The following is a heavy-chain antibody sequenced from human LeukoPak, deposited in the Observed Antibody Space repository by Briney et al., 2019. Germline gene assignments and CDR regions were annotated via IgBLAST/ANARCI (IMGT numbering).Heavy chain of an antibody. Sequence: GGSLRLSCAASGFTFSSYGMHWVRQAPGKGLEWVAVISYDGSNKYYADSVKGRFTISRDNAKNSLYLQMNSLRAEDTAVYYCARVRVFDYWGQGTLVTVSS. J-gene: IGHJ4*02. CDR3: ARVRVFDY. CDR1: GFTFSSYG. CDR2: ISYDGSNK. V-gene: IGHV3-30*03.